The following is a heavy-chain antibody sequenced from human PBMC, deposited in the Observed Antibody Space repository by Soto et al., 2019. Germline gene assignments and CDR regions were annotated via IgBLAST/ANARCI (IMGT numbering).Heavy chain of an antibody. J-gene: IGHJ4*02. D-gene: IGHD3-10*01. CDR3: ARGAPVRQYYFDY. CDR2: INSDGSST. V-gene: IGHV3-74*01. CDR1: GFTFSSYG. Sequence: GGSLRLSCAASGFTFSSYGMHWVRQAPGKGLVWVSRINSDGSSTSYADSVKGRFTISRDNAKNTLYLQMNSLRAEDTAVYYCARGAPVRQYYFDYWGQGTLVTVSS.